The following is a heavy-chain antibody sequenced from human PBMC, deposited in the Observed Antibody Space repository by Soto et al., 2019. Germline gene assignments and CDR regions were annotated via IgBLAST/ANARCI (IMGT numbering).Heavy chain of an antibody. J-gene: IGHJ3*02. V-gene: IGHV1-2*04. CDR3: AREWELRAFDI. D-gene: IGHD1-26*01. Sequence: ASVTVYCRSSGYTFTGYYMHWVRQAPGQGLEWMGWINPNSGGTNYAQKFQGWVTMTRDTSISTAYMELSRLRSDDTAVYYCAREWELRAFDIWGQGTMVTVSS. CDR2: INPNSGGT. CDR1: GYTFTGYY.